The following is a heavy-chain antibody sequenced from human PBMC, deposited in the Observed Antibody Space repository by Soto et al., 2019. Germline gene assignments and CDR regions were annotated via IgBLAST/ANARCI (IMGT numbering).Heavy chain of an antibody. V-gene: IGHV3-23*01. Sequence: EVQLLESGGGLVQPGGSLRLSCAASGFTFSSYAMSWVRQAPGKGLEWVSAISGSGGSTYYADSVKGRFTISRDNSKNTLYLQMNSRRAEDTAVYYCAVQGYCSGGSCYRIVYYFDYWGQGTLVTVSS. CDR3: AVQGYCSGGSCYRIVYYFDY. CDR2: ISGSGGST. J-gene: IGHJ4*02. CDR1: GFTFSSYA. D-gene: IGHD2-15*01.